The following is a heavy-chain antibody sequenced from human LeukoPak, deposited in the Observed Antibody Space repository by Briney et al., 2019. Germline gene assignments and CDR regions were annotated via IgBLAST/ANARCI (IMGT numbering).Heavy chain of an antibody. CDR1: GFTFSSYA. CDR3: AREGITATADYTFDY. D-gene: IGHD4-11*01. V-gene: IGHV3-30-3*01. Sequence: GGSLRLSCAASGFTFSSYAMHWVRQAPGKGLEWVAVVSYDGSNKYYADSVKGRFTISRDNSKNTLYLQMNSLRAEDTAVYYCAREGITATADYTFDYWGQGTLVTVSS. CDR2: VSYDGSNK. J-gene: IGHJ4*02.